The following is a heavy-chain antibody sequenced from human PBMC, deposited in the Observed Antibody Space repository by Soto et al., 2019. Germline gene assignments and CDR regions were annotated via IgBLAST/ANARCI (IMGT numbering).Heavy chain of an antibody. CDR1: GGSFSGGGYY. D-gene: IGHD3-3*01. J-gene: IGHJ3*02. V-gene: IGHV4-31*03. CDR3: ARTSIFGVVLNAFDI. CDR2: ISYSGST. Sequence: SETLSLTCTVSGGSFSGGGYYWSWIRQHPGKGLEWMGYISYSGSTKYKPSLQSRITISVDTSKNQFSLRLTSVTAADTAIYFCARTSIFGVVLNAFDIWGPGTLGTV.